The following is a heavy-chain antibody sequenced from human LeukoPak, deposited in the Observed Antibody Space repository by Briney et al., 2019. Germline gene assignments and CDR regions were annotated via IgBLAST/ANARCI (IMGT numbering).Heavy chain of an antibody. Sequence: GRSLRLSCAASGFTFDDYAMHWVRQAPGKGLEWVSGISWNSGSIGYADSVKGRFTISRDNAKNSLYLQMNSLRAEDTALYYCAKDIEQWLEYYFDYWGQGTLVTVSS. J-gene: IGHJ4*02. D-gene: IGHD6-19*01. CDR2: ISWNSGSI. V-gene: IGHV3-9*01. CDR3: AKDIEQWLEYYFDY. CDR1: GFTFDDYA.